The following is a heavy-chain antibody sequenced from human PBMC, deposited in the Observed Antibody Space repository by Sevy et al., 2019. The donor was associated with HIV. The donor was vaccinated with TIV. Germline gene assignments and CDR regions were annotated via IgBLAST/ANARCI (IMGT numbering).Heavy chain of an antibody. V-gene: IGHV1-69*13. Sequence: ASVKVSCKASGGTFSSYAISWVRQAPGQGLEWMGGIIPIFGTANYAQTFQGRVTITADESTSTAYMELSSLRSEDTAVYYCAKYSSSSYYYFDYWGQGTLVTVSS. CDR3: AKYSSSSYYYFDY. D-gene: IGHD6-6*01. J-gene: IGHJ4*02. CDR2: IIPIFGTA. CDR1: GGTFSSYA.